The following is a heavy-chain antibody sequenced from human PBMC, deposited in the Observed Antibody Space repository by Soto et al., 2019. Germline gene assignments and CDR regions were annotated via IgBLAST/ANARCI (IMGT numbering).Heavy chain of an antibody. D-gene: IGHD5-18*01. CDR1: GASIISDGYY. V-gene: IGHV4-31*03. CDR3: ARVPTYSQDSIGYQPFHP. CDR2: IHYSGGATYSP. Sequence: SETLSLTCTVSGASIISDGYYWTWIRQHPGKGLEWLGYIHYSGGATYSPSYNPSLKSRIAISVDTSKRLFSLKLTSVSAADTAVYYCARVPTYSQDSIGYQPFHPRGQGTLVTVSS. J-gene: IGHJ5*02.